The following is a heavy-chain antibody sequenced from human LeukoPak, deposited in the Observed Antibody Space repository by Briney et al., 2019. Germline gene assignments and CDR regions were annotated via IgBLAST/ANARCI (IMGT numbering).Heavy chain of an antibody. V-gene: IGHV3-48*02. CDR1: GFTFSSYS. CDR2: ISSSSSTI. CDR3: ARDSAYYYDSSGYYSY. J-gene: IGHJ4*02. D-gene: IGHD3-22*01. Sequence: GGSLRLSCAASGFTFSSYSMNWVRQAPGKGLEWVSYISSSSSTIYYADPVKGRFTISRDNAKNSLYLQMNSLRDEDTAVYYCARDSAYYYDSSGYYSYWGQGTLVTVSS.